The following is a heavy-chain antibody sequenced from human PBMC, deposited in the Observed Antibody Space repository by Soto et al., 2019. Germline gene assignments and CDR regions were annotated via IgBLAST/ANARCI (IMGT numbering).Heavy chain of an antibody. CDR3: ARAADIVVVVAATLYY. V-gene: IGHV1-2*04. CDR1: GYTFTGYY. J-gene: IGHJ4*02. D-gene: IGHD2-15*01. Sequence: ASVKVSCKASGYTFTGYYMHWVRQAPGQGLGWMGWINPNSGGTNYAQKFQGWVTMTRDTSISTAYMELSRLRSDDTAVYYCARAADIVVVVAATLYYWGQGTLVTVSS. CDR2: INPNSGGT.